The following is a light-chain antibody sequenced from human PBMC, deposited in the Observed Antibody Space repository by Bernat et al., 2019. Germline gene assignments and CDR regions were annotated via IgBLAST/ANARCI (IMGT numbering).Light chain of an antibody. CDR3: QVWDSRSDHWV. J-gene: IGLJ3*02. CDR1: DIGSKT. Sequence: SYVLTQPPSVSVAPGKTATITWGGDDIGSKTVSWYKQKPGQAPALVVYVDNDRPSGMPERYSGSNSGNTATLTISRVEAGDGADYYCQVWDSRSDHWVFGGGTRLTAL. V-gene: IGLV3-21*03. CDR2: VDN.